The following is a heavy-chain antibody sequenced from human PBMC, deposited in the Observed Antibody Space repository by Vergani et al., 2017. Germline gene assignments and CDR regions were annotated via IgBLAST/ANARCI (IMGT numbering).Heavy chain of an antibody. V-gene: IGHV1-8*01. J-gene: IGHJ4*02. D-gene: IGHD2-2*01. CDR2: MNPNSGNT. CDR3: ARGWRDCSSTSCSYYFDY. Sequence: QVQLVQSGAEVKKPGASVKVSCKASGYTFTSYDINWVRQATGQGLDWMGWMNPNSGNTGYAQKFQGRVTMTRNTSISTAYLELSSLRSEDTAVYYCARGWRDCSSTSCSYYFDYWGQGTLVTVSS. CDR1: GYTFTSYD.